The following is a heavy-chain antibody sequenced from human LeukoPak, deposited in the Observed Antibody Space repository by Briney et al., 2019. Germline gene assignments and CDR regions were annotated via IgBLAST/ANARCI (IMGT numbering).Heavy chain of an antibody. Sequence: PSETLSLTCTVSGGSINSGGYYWSWIRQHPGKGLEWLGYIYYRGNTHYNSSLKSRVTISVDTSKNQFSLKLSSVTAADTAVYYCARGLRWLVNDYWGQGTLVTVSS. D-gene: IGHD6-19*01. CDR2: IYYRGNT. V-gene: IGHV4-31*03. CDR3: ARGLRWLVNDY. J-gene: IGHJ4*02. CDR1: GGSINSGGYY.